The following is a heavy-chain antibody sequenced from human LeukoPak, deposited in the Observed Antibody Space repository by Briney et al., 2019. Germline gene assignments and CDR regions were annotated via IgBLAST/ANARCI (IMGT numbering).Heavy chain of an antibody. CDR3: TTDRRWLHPYFDY. J-gene: IGHJ4*02. D-gene: IGHD5-24*01. V-gene: IGHV3-15*01. Sequence: GGSLRLSCAASGFTFSNAWMSWVRQAPGKGLEWVGRIKSKTDGGTTDYAAPVKGRFTISRDDSKNTLYLQMNSLKTEDTAVYYCTTDRRWLHPYFDYWGQGTLVTVSS. CDR1: GFTFSNAW. CDR2: IKSKTDGGTT.